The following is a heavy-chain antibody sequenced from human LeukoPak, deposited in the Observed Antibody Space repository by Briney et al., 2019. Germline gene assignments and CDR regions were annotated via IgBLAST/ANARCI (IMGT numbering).Heavy chain of an antibody. CDR2: ITGSGGSA. CDR1: GFTFSSYA. V-gene: IGHV3-23*01. CDR3: AKRPYCSGTVCHHIDY. D-gene: IGHD2-15*01. J-gene: IGHJ4*02. Sequence: PGGSLRLSCAASGFTFSSYAMSWVRQAPGKGMEWASTITGSGGSAYYADSVKGRFTISRDNSKNTVYLQLNSLRAEDTALYYCAKRPYCSGTVCHHIDYWGQGTLVTVSS.